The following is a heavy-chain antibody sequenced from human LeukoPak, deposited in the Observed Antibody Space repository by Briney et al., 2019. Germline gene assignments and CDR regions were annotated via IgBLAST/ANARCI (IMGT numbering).Heavy chain of an antibody. CDR2: ISGNGGST. D-gene: IGHD7-27*01. V-gene: IGHV3-23*01. J-gene: IGHJ4*02. Sequence: GGSLRLSCAAFGFTFSSYAVSWVRQAPGRGLEWVSAISGNGGSTYYADSVKGRFTISRDNSKNTLYLQMNSLRAEDTAVYYCAKEANWGSLYYFDYWGQGTLVTVSS. CDR3: AKEANWGSLYYFDY. CDR1: GFTFSSYA.